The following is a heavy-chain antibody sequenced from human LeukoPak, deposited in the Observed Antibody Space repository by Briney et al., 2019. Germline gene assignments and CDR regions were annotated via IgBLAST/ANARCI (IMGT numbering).Heavy chain of an antibody. J-gene: IGHJ4*02. CDR3: ARFYYYASVDY. CDR2: IYYSGST. Sequence: PSETLSLTCTVSGGSISSSSYYWGWIRQPPGKGLEWIGSIYYSGSTYYNPSLKSRVTISVDTSKNQFSLKLSSVTAADTAVYYCARFYYYASVDYWGQGTLVTVSS. D-gene: IGHD3-10*01. V-gene: IGHV4-39*01. CDR1: GGSISSSSYY.